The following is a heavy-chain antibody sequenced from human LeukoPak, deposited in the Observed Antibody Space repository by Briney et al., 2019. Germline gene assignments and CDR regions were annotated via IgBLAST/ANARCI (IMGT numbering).Heavy chain of an antibody. CDR3: ARAVGLDAFHL. CDR2: VYYTGST. CDR1: GGSISSYY. Sequence: PSETLSLTCTVSGGSISSYYWSWIRLPPGKGLEWIGYVYYTGSTKYNPSLKSRATLSVATSKSQFSLNLTSVTAADTATYYCARAVGLDAFHLWGQGTMVTVSS. D-gene: IGHD1-26*01. J-gene: IGHJ3*01. V-gene: IGHV4-59*01.